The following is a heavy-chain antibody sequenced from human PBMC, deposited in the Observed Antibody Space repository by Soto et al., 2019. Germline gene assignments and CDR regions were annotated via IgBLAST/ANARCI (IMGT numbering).Heavy chain of an antibody. V-gene: IGHV3-74*01. CDR1: GFTFSTYW. CDR3: ARVLVEPTVGDYFDY. J-gene: IGHJ4*02. Sequence: GGSLRLSCAASGFTFSTYWMHWVRQAPGKGLVWVSRINSDGSSTSYADSVKGRFTISRDNAKNTLYLQMNSLRAEDTAVYYCARVLVEPTVGDYFDYWGQGTLGTVSS. CDR2: INSDGSST. D-gene: IGHD4-17*01.